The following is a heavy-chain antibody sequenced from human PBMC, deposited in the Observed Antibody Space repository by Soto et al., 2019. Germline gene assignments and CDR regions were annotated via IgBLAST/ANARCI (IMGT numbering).Heavy chain of an antibody. CDR2: ISRSSRNI. CDR3: ERGSWGGDCIDF. Sequence: PGGSLRLSCAASGYIFSTYTINWVRQAPGKGLEWVASISRSSRNIFYADSVKARFTISRDNANSSVDLQMNSLGVGDTAICYCERGSWGGDCIDFWGQGTTVTVSS. V-gene: IGHV3-21*01. J-gene: IGHJ6*02. D-gene: IGHD2-21*02. CDR1: GYIFSTYT.